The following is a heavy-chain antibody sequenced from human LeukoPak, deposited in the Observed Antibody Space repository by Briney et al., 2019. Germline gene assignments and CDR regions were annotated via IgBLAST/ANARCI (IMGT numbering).Heavy chain of an antibody. V-gene: IGHV3-30*18. D-gene: IGHD5-18*01. CDR1: GFTFSSYW. Sequence: GGSLRLSCAASGFTFSSYWMNWARQAPGKGLEWVAVISYDGSNKYYADSVKGRFTISRDNSKNTLYLQMNSLRAEDTAVYYCAKAANYYYGMDVWGQGTTVTVSS. J-gene: IGHJ6*02. CDR3: AKAANYYYGMDV. CDR2: ISYDGSNK.